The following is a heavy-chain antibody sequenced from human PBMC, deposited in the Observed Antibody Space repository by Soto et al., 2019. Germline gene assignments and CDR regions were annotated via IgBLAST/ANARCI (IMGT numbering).Heavy chain of an antibody. CDR3: AHRRGNHYVFDY. J-gene: IGHJ4*02. CDR2: IYWDDDK. V-gene: IGHV2-5*02. Sequence: QITLKESGPTLVKPTQTLTLTCTFSGFSLSTTGVGVGWIRQPPGKALEWLGIIYWDDDKRYSPSLKSRVTITKDTSKNQVVLTVTNMDPVDTATYFCAHRRGNHYVFDYWGQGTLVTVSS. D-gene: IGHD3-16*01. CDR1: GFSLSTTGVG.